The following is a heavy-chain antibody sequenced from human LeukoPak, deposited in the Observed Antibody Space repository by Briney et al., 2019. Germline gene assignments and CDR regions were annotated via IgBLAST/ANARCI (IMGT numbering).Heavy chain of an antibody. CDR2: IYHSGST. J-gene: IGHJ6*02. V-gene: IGHV4-30-2*03. CDR3: ARHSHPIYDFWSGYYSGYYYYGMDV. CDR1: GGSISSGGYS. Sequence: SETLSLTCAVSGGSISSGGYSWSWIRQPPGKGLEWIGYIYHSGSTYYNPSLKSRVTISVDTSKNQFSLKLSSVTAADTAVYYCARHSHPIYDFWSGYYSGYYYYGMDVWGQGTTVTVSS. D-gene: IGHD3-3*01.